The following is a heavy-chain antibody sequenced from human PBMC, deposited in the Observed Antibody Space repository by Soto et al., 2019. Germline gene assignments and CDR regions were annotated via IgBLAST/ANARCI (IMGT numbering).Heavy chain of an antibody. CDR1: GYTFTSYG. CDR3: ARDKPKSSLNYGMDV. J-gene: IGHJ6*02. Sequence: SVKGSCKASGYTFTSYGISCVRQATGQGLEWMGWISAYNGNTNYAQKLQGRVTMTTDTSTSTAYMELRSLRSDDTAVYYCARDKPKSSLNYGMDVWGQGTTVTVSS. CDR2: ISAYNGNT. V-gene: IGHV1-18*04. D-gene: IGHD2-2*01.